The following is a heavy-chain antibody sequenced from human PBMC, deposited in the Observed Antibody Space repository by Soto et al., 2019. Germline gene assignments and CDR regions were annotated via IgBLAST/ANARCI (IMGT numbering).Heavy chain of an antibody. CDR2: IYYSGST. CDR1: GGSISSSSYY. V-gene: IGHV4-39*01. CDR3: ARHSGIGGSSGWLYYYYYYGMDV. Sequence: QLQLQESGPGLVKPSETLSLTCTVSGGSISSSSYYWGWIRQPPGKGLEWIGSIYYSGSTYYNPSLKSRVTISVDTSKNQFSLKLSSVTAADTAVYYCARHSGIGGSSGWLYYYYYYGMDVWGQGTTVTVSS. D-gene: IGHD6-19*01. J-gene: IGHJ6*02.